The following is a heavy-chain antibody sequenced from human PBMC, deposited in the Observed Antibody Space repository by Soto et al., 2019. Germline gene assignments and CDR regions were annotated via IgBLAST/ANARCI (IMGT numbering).Heavy chain of an antibody. V-gene: IGHV3-7*01. CDR2: IKQDGSEK. J-gene: IGHJ6*03. CDR3: ARVPADRYCSSISCYFGDYYMDV. D-gene: IGHD2-2*01. CDR1: GFTLSSYW. Sequence: GGSLTLSCAASGFTLSSYWMSWVRQAPGKGLEWVANIKQDGSEKYYVDSVKGRFTISRDNAKNSLYLQLSSLRAEDTAVYYCARVPADRYCSSISCYFGDYYMDVWGKGTTVTVSS.